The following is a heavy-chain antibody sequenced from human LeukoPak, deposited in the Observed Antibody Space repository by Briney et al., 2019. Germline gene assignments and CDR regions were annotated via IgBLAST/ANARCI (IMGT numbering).Heavy chain of an antibody. Sequence: SEPLSLLCAVCGRPFSVYYWRWPRHPPGRGLECIGDINHSGSTNYNPSLKSRVTISVDTSKNQFSLKLSSVTAADTAVYYCARRAIAAAGTGLRYWGQGTLVTVSS. CDR2: INHSGST. J-gene: IGHJ4*02. D-gene: IGHD6-13*01. V-gene: IGHV4-34*01. CDR1: GRPFSVYY. CDR3: ARRAIAAAGTGLRY.